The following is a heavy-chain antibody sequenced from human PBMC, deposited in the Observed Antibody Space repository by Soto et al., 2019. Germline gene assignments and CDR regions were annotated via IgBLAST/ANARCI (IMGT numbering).Heavy chain of an antibody. J-gene: IGHJ6*02. CDR3: ARDQPDCSSTSCYGMDV. CDR2: INPNSGGT. V-gene: IGHV1-2*04. CDR1: GYTFTGYY. Sequence: GDAVKVSCKASGYTFTGYYMHWVRQAPGQGLEWMGWINPNSGGTNYAQKFQGWVTMTRDTSISTAYMELSRLRSDDTAVYYCARDQPDCSSTSCYGMDVWGQGTTVTVSS. D-gene: IGHD2-2*01.